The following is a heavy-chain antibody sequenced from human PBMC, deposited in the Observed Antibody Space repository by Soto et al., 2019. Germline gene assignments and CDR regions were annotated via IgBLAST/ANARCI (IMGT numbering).Heavy chain of an antibody. CDR3: ARGCSNTKCRFDY. J-gene: IGHJ4*02. CDR2: IWLDGDKK. D-gene: IGHD2-2*01. CDR1: GFNFSNYG. Sequence: QVQLVESGGGVVQPGRSLRLSCVVSGFNFSNYGMHWVRQAPGKGLEWVAVIWLDGDKKYYSDFVKGRFTISRDNSKNTLYLQMNSLRPDDTAVYYCARGCSNTKCRFDYWGQGTLVTVSS. V-gene: IGHV3-33*03.